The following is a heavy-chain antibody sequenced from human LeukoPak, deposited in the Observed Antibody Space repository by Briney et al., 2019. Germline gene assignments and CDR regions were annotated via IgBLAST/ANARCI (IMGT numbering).Heavy chain of an antibody. V-gene: IGHV1-69*06. Sequence: SVKVSCKASGYTFTDYYIHWVRQAPGQGLEWMGGIIPIFGTANYAQKFQGRVTITADKSTGTAYMELSSLRSEDTAVYYCAGGASVGAFDIWGQGTMVTVSS. J-gene: IGHJ3*02. CDR1: GYTFTDYY. CDR2: IIPIFGTA. CDR3: AGGASVGAFDI. D-gene: IGHD4-23*01.